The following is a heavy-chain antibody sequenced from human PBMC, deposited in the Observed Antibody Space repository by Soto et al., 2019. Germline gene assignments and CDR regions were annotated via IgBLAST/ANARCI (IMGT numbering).Heavy chain of an antibody. CDR2: IYSGGST. Sequence: GVSLRVSCAASGFTFSSYGMHWVRQAPGKGLEWVSVIYSGGSTYYADSVKGRFTISRDNSKNTLYLQMNSLRAEDTAVYYCARGAVRGSWNYFAYWGQGTLVTVSS. CDR1: GFTFSSYG. V-gene: IGHV3-53*01. D-gene: IGHD6-13*01. CDR3: ARGAVRGSWNYFAY. J-gene: IGHJ4*02.